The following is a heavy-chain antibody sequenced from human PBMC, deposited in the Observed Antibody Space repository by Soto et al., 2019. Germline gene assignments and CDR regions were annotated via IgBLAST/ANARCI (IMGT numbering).Heavy chain of an antibody. D-gene: IGHD4-17*01. CDR2: INPKSGDT. V-gene: IGHV1-2*04. CDR3: ASGGSTVTREFDY. J-gene: IGHJ4*02. Sequence: ASVKVSCKASGYTFTGFYMHWVRQAPGQGLEWMGWINPKSGDTEYAQNFQGWVTMTRDTSISTAYMELSRLKSDDTAVYYCASGGSTVTREFDYWGQGTLVTVSS. CDR1: GYTFTGFY.